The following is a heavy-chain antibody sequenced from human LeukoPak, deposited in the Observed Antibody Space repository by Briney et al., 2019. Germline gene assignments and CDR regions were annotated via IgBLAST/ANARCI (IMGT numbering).Heavy chain of an antibody. CDR3: ARDLVYQLLRRDAFDI. CDR2: INTNTGNP. J-gene: IGHJ3*02. CDR1: GYTFTSYA. V-gene: IGHV7-4-1*02. D-gene: IGHD2-2*01. Sequence: ASVKVSCKASGYTFTSYAMNWVRQAPGQGLGWMGWINTNTGNPTYAQGFTGRFVFSLDTSVSTAYLQISSLKAEDTAVYYCARDLVYQLLRRDAFDIWGQGTMVTVSS.